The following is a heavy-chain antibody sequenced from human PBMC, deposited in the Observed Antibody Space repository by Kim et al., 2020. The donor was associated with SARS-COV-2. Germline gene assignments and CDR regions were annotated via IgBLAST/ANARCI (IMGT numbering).Heavy chain of an antibody. CDR2: ISYDGSNK. V-gene: IGHV3-30*18. J-gene: IGHJ6*02. D-gene: IGHD6-13*01. Sequence: GGSLRLSCAASGFTFSSYGMHWVRQAPGKGLEWVAVISYDGSNKYYADSVKGRFTISRDNSKNTLYLQMNSLRAEDTAVYYCAKVRAHYSSSWYGGTWADYYGMDVWGQGTTVTVSS. CDR3: AKVRAHYSSSWYGGTWADYYGMDV. CDR1: GFTFSSYG.